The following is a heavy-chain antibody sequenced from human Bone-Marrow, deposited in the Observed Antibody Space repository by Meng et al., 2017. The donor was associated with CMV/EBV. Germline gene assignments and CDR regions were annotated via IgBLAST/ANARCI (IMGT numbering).Heavy chain of an antibody. CDR1: GGSFSGYY. J-gene: IGHJ5*02. D-gene: IGHD2-2*01. Sequence: SETLSLTCAVDGGSFSGYYWSWIRQLPGKGLEWIGEINHRGSTNYNPSLKSRVTISVDTSKNQFSLKLSSVTAADTAVYYWARGLGYCSSTSCYVNWFDPWGQGTLVTVSS. CDR2: INHRGST. CDR3: ARGLGYCSSTSCYVNWFDP. V-gene: IGHV4-34*01.